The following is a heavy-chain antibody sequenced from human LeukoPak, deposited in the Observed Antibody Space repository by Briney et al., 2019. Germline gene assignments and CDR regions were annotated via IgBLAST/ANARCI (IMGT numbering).Heavy chain of an antibody. CDR1: GGSFTSNTYY. V-gene: IGHV4-61*02. CDR2: VYMSATTDYASVTP. Sequence: SGTLSLTCTVSGGSFTSNTYYWNWIRLSAGKGLEWIGRVYMSATTDYASVTPDYHPSLKGRVTISVDTSKNRLSLNLTSVTAADTAIYYCARGFFAVALDLWGQGTMVSVSS. CDR3: ARGFFAVALDL. D-gene: IGHD3-3*01. J-gene: IGHJ3*01.